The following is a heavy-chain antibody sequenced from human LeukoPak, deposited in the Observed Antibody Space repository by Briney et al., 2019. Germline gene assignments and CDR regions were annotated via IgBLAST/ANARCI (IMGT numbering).Heavy chain of an antibody. CDR1: GFTFSSYG. J-gene: IGHJ3*02. CDR2: ISYDGSNK. Sequence: PGGSLRLSCAASGFTFSSYGMHWVRQAPGKGLEWVAVISYDGSNKYYADSVKGRFTISRDNSKNTLYLQMNSLRAEDTAVYYCARGYSRRENAFDIWGQGTMVTVSS. CDR3: ARGYSRRENAFDI. D-gene: IGHD6-13*01. V-gene: IGHV3-30*03.